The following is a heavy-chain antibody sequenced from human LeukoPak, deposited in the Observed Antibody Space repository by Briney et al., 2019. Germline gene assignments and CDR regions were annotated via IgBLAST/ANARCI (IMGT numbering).Heavy chain of an antibody. CDR1: GGTFSSYA. CDR3: ARDSITMVRGLYYYYMGV. J-gene: IGHJ6*03. V-gene: IGHV1-69*06. Sequence: SVKVSCKASGGTFSSYAISWVRQAPGQGLEWMGGIIPIFGTANYAQKFQGRVTITADKSTSTAYMELSSLRSEDTAVYYCARDSITMVRGLYYYYMGVWGKGTTVTISS. D-gene: IGHD3-10*01. CDR2: IIPIFGTA.